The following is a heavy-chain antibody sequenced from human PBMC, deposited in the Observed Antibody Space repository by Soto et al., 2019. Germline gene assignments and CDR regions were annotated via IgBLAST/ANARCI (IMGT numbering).Heavy chain of an antibody. Sequence: PSETLSLTCAVSGYSISTGYYSCWIRHTAWKGLVWVAGIYHCGSTYYNPFLKCRVTISVDASKNLCSLKLAAVTVADSAVYYCARGAATVTPGWFDPWGQGIMVTVSS. V-gene: IGHV4-38-2*01. D-gene: IGHD4-17*01. CDR2: IYHCGST. CDR1: GYSISTGYY. J-gene: IGHJ5*02. CDR3: ARGAATVTPGWFDP.